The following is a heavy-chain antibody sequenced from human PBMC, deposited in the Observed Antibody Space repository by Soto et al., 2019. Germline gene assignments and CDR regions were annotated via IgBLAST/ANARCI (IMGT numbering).Heavy chain of an antibody. J-gene: IGHJ4*02. CDR2: IYYSGST. CDR1: GGSISSDY. D-gene: IGHD3-22*01. V-gene: IGHV4-59*01. Sequence: PSESLSLTCTVSGGSISSDYWSWIRQPPGKGLEWIGYIYYSGSTNYNPSLKSRVTISVDTSKNQFSLKLSSVTAADTAVYYCARTLYYYDSSGYYYVYYFDYWGQGTLVTVSS. CDR3: ARTLYYYDSSGYYYVYYFDY.